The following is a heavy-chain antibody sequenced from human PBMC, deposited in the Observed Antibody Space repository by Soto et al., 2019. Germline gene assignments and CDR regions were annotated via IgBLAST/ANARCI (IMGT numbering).Heavy chain of an antibody. D-gene: IGHD6-13*01. CDR3: ARTSSLEAAV. Sequence: EVQLVESGGGLVQPGGSLRLSCVASGFTFSSSWMSWVRQAPGKGLEWVANIKQDGSDKYYVDSVEGRFTISRDNAKNSPYLQMNSLRAEDTAVYYCARTSSLEAAVWGQGTMVIVSS. CDR2: IKQDGSDK. CDR1: GFTFSSSW. V-gene: IGHV3-7*01. J-gene: IGHJ3*01.